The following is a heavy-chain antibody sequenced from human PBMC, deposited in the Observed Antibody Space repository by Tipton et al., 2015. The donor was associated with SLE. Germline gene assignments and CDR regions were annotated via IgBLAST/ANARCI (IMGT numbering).Heavy chain of an antibody. V-gene: IGHV1-46*01. CDR1: GYTFSDYY. J-gene: IGHJ3*02. CDR2: LSPSSGNA. Sequence: QVQLVQSGAGVNTPGASLKVSCKASGYTFSDYYIHWVRQAPGQGLEWLGILSPSSGNAAYSQKFQGRFSMTSDTYTSTVHMEVSSLRSEDTAVYYCARGGPDYGDYFADAFDIWGQGTVVTVSS. D-gene: IGHD4-17*01. CDR3: ARGGPDYGDYFADAFDI.